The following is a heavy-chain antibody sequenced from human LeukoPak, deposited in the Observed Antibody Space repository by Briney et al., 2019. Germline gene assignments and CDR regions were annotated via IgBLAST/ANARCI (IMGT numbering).Heavy chain of an antibody. V-gene: IGHV1-18*01. Sequence: ASVKVSCKASGYTFTSFGITWVRQAPGQGLEWMGWISAYNGKTNYAQKLQGRVTMTTDTSTRAAYMELRSLRSDDTAVYYRARDASYDSSGYYPLGSWGQGTLVTVSS. D-gene: IGHD3-22*01. CDR1: GYTFTSFG. J-gene: IGHJ4*02. CDR2: ISAYNGKT. CDR3: ARDASYDSSGYYPLGS.